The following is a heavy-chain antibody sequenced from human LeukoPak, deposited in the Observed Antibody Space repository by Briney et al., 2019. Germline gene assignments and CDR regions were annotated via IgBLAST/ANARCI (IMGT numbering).Heavy chain of an antibody. CDR1: GFTFGDYA. CDR3: TRDLEGSSGWCFDY. Sequence: GGSLRLSCTASGFTFGDYAMSWVRQAPGKGLEWVGFIRSKAYGGTTEYAASVKGRFTISRDDSKSIAYLQMNSLKTEDTAVYYCTRDLEGSSGWCFDYWGQGTLVTVSS. V-gene: IGHV3-49*04. D-gene: IGHD6-19*01. J-gene: IGHJ4*02. CDR2: IRSKAYGGTT.